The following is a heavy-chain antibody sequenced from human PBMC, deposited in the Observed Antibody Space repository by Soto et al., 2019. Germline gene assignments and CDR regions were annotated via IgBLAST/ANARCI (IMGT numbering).Heavy chain of an antibody. Sequence: QVQLVESGGGVVQPGRSLRLSCGASGFTFSSFGMHWVRQAPGKGLEWVAVIWYDATNKYYAESVKGRFTISRDDSRNTLYLQMNSLRADDTAVYYCARDGGYQVRLRWYFDLWGSGTLVSVSS. CDR1: GFTFSSFG. CDR3: ARDGGYQVRLRWYFDL. D-gene: IGHD2-2*01. J-gene: IGHJ2*01. V-gene: IGHV3-33*01. CDR2: IWYDATNK.